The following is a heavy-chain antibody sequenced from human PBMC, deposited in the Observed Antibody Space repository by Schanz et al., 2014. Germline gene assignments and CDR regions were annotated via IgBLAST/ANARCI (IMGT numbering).Heavy chain of an antibody. V-gene: IGHV3-23*04. Sequence: EVQLVESGGGLVQPGGSLRLSCAASGFTFNNYDMNWVRLVPGKGLECVSGISGGGGSAYYADSVKGRFTISRDNSKNTLYLQMNSLRAEDTAVYYCAKDDTQVNGMDVWGQGTTVTVSS. CDR2: ISGGGGSA. J-gene: IGHJ6*02. CDR1: GFTFNNYD. CDR3: AKDDTQVNGMDV.